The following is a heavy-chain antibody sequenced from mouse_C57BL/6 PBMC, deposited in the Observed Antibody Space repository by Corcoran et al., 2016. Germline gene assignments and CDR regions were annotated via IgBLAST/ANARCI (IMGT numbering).Heavy chain of an antibody. V-gene: IGHV14-2*01. J-gene: IGHJ3*01. CDR3: APYSNYERAY. CDR2: IDPEDGET. CDR1: GFNIKDYY. D-gene: IGHD2-5*01. Sequence: EVQLQQSGAELVKPGASVKLSCTASGFNIKDYYMHWVKQRTEQGLGWIGRIDPEDGETKYAPKCQGKATITADTSSNTAYLQRSSLTSEDTAVYYCAPYSNYERAYWGQGTLVTVSA.